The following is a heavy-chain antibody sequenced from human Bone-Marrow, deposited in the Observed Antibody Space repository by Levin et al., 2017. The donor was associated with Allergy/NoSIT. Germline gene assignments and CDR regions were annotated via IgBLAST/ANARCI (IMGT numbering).Heavy chain of an antibody. Sequence: SETLSLTCSVSGASITSHYWSWIRQSAGKGLEWIGRITPSGTTNYNPSFKSRVTVSADASKRQVSLRLNSVTAADTAVYYCAREVGYGSSDFWGQGTLVSVSS. J-gene: IGHJ4*02. D-gene: IGHD3-10*01. CDR1: GASITSHY. CDR3: AREVGYGSSDF. V-gene: IGHV4-4*07. CDR2: ITPSGTT.